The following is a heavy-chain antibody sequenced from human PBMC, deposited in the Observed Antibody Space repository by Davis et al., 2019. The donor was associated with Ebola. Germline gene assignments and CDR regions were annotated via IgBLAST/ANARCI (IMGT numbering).Heavy chain of an antibody. CDR3: AKDYGDKDIVVVVAASSFGMDV. D-gene: IGHD2-15*01. J-gene: IGHJ6*02. CDR2: ISWDGGST. Sequence: GESLKIHCAASGFPFDDYNMHWVRQAPGQGVEWVSIISWDGGSTYYADSVTRRFTISRDNSKNSPYLQMNSLRTEDTALYYCAKDYGDKDIVVVVAASSFGMDVWGQGTTVTVSS. V-gene: IGHV3-43*01. CDR1: GFPFDDYN.